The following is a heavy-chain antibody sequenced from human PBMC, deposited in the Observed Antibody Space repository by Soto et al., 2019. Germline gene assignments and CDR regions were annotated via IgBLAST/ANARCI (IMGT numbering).Heavy chain of an antibody. Sequence: ASVKVSCKASGYTFTSYYMHWVRQAPGQGLEWMGIINPSGGSTSYAQKFQGRVTMTRYTSTSTVYMELSSLRSEDTAVYYCARTDCSSTSCYSGWFDPWGQGTLVTVSS. V-gene: IGHV1-46*01. CDR1: GYTFTSYY. D-gene: IGHD2-2*01. CDR2: INPSGGST. J-gene: IGHJ5*02. CDR3: ARTDCSSTSCYSGWFDP.